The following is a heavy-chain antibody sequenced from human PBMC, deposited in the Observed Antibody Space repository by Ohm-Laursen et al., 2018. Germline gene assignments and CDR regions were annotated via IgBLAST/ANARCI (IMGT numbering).Heavy chain of an antibody. D-gene: IGHD1-7*01. Sequence: SLRLSCAASGFPFRDYYMNWVRQAPGKGLEWVSSISSSSSYIYYTDSVKGRFTISRDNAKNSLYLQMNSLRAEDTAVYYCARVLITGSTCDYWGQGTLVTVSS. V-gene: IGHV3-11*01. J-gene: IGHJ4*02. CDR1: GFPFRDYY. CDR3: ARVLITGSTCDY. CDR2: ISSSSSYI.